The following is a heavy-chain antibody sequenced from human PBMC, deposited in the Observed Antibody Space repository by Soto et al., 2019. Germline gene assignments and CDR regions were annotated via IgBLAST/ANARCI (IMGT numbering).Heavy chain of an antibody. CDR3: AKDRRRITMVRGVIITAPTDY. CDR2: ISYDGSNK. Sequence: QVQLVESGGGVVQPGRSLRLSCAASGFTFSSYGMHWVRQAPGKGLEWVAVISYDGSNKYYADSVKGRFTISRDNSKNTLYLEMNSLRAEDTAVYYCAKDRRRITMVRGVIITAPTDYWGQGTLVTVSS. J-gene: IGHJ4*02. V-gene: IGHV3-30*18. CDR1: GFTFSSYG. D-gene: IGHD3-10*01.